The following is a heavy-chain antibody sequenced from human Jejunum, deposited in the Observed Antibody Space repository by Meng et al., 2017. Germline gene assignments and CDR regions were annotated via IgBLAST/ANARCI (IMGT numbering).Heavy chain of an antibody. J-gene: IGHJ4*02. CDR1: GFTFSSYW. CDR3: ASRIITSFDY. CDR2: IKSDDRSA. Sequence: GGSLRLSYAASGFTFSSYWMHWVRQVPGKGLVWVSHIKSDDRSATYADSVKGRFTISRDNAKNTLYLQMNSLRAEDTAVYYCASRIITSFDYWGQGILVTVSS. V-gene: IGHV3-74*01. D-gene: IGHD3-10*01.